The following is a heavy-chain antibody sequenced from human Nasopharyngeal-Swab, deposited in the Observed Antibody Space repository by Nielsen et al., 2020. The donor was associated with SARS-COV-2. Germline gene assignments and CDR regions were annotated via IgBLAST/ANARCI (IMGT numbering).Heavy chain of an antibody. CDR1: GVSITSQY. Sequence: GSLSLTCTVSGVSITSQYWSWIRQPPGKGLEWIGYISHNSGTSYNPSLKSRVTMFMDTSKNQFSLRLRSVTAADTAVYYCAKEGATGWFDPWGQGTLVTVSS. V-gene: IGHV4-59*11. J-gene: IGHJ5*02. CDR3: AKEGATGWFDP. CDR2: ISHNSGT.